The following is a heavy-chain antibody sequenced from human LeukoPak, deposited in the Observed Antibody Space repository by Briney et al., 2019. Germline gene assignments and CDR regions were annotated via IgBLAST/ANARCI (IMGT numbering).Heavy chain of an antibody. D-gene: IGHD2-15*01. V-gene: IGHV3-74*01. J-gene: IGHJ4*02. CDR1: GFTFSSYW. CDR3: AREAAAYCSGGSCYPRY. Sequence: GGSLSLSCAASGFTFSSYWMHWVRQAPGKGLVWVSRIKSDESSTTFADSVKGRFTISRDNAKNTLYLQMNSLRAEDTAVYYCAREAAAYCSGGSCYPRYWGQGTLVTVSS. CDR2: IKSDESST.